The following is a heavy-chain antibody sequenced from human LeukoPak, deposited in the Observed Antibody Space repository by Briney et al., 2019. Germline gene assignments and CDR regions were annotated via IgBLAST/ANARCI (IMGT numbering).Heavy chain of an antibody. D-gene: IGHD3-22*01. CDR1: GGSISSYY. V-gene: IGHV4-59*12. CDR2: IYYSGST. J-gene: IGHJ3*02. CDR3: ARETIDITVIVVVRMGDAFDI. Sequence: SETLSLTCTVSGGSISSYYWSWIRQPPGKGLEWIGYIYYSGSTNYKSSLKSRVTISVDTSKNQFSLKLSSVTAADTAVYYCARETIDITVIVVVRMGDAFDIWGQGTVVTVSS.